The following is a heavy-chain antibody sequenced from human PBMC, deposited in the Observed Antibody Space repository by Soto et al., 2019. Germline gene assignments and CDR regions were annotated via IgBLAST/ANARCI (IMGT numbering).Heavy chain of an antibody. CDR3: ARGRSSGGYPYYYYCFGMDV. Sequence: QVQLQESGPGLVKPSQTLSLTCTVSGGSISSDSYYWSWIRQHPGKGLEWIGYIYYSGRTYYNPSLKSRVTISLDTSKNQFSLNISSVSAADTAVYYCARGRSSGGYPYYYYCFGMDVWGQGTTVTVSS. CDR1: GGSISSDSYY. CDR2: IYYSGRT. J-gene: IGHJ6*02. V-gene: IGHV4-31*03. D-gene: IGHD1-26*01.